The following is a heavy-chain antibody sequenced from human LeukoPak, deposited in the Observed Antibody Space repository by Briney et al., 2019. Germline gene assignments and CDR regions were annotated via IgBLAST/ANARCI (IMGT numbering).Heavy chain of an antibody. V-gene: IGHV1-69*13. CDR2: IIPIFGTA. CDR3: ARDYYGSGSSYYFDH. D-gene: IGHD3-10*01. Sequence: ASVKVSCKASGGTFSSYAISWVRQAPGQGLEWMGGIIPIFGTANYAQKFQGRVTITADESTSTAYMELSSLRSEDTAVYYCARDYYGSGSSYYFDHWGQGTLVTVSS. CDR1: GGTFSSYA. J-gene: IGHJ4*02.